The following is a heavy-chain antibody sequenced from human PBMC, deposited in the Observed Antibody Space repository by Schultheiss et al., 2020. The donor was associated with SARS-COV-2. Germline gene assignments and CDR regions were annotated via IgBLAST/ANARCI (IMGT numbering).Heavy chain of an antibody. Sequence: VGSLRLSCAASGFTFDDYGMSWVRQAPGKGLVWVSRINSDGKSATYADSVKGRFTISRDNAKISLYLQMNSLRAEDTAVYYCARTGFYGGNGDYWGQGTLVTVSS. CDR2: INSDGKSA. V-gene: IGHV3-20*04. J-gene: IGHJ4*02. CDR3: ARTGFYGGNGDY. CDR1: GFTFDDYG. D-gene: IGHD4-23*01.